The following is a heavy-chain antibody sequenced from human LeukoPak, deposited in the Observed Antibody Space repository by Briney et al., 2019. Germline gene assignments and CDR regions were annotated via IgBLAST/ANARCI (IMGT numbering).Heavy chain of an antibody. CDR2: TSYGGST. D-gene: IGHD6-6*01. J-gene: IGHJ4*02. V-gene: IGHV4-39*01. Sequence: SETLSLTCTVSGGSISSSSYYWGWIRQPPGKGLEWIGSTSYGGSTYYNPSLQSRVTISVDTSKNQFSLKVTSLTDADTAVYYCARGVLAARPGFDYWGQGTLVTVSS. CDR3: ARGVLAARPGFDY. CDR1: GGSISSSSYY.